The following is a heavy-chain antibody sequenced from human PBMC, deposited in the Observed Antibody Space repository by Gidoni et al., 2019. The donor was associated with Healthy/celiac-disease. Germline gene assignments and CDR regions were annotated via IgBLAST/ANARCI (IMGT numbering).Heavy chain of an antibody. J-gene: IGHJ4*02. CDR1: GFTFRSYS. CDR2: ISSSSSYI. V-gene: IGHV3-21*01. D-gene: IGHD3-10*01. CDR3: ARDRYDPRLWFGESVFDY. Sequence: EVQLVESGGGLVKPGGSLRLSCAASGFTFRSYSMNWVRQAPGKGLEWVSSISSSSSYIYYADSVKGRFTISRDNAKNSLYLQMNSLRAEDTAVYYCARDRYDPRLWFGESVFDYWGQGTLVTVSS.